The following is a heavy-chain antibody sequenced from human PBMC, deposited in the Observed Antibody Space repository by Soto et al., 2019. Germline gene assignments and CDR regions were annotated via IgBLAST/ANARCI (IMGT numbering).Heavy chain of an antibody. V-gene: IGHV4-59*01. CDR2: IYHSGHT. D-gene: IGHD5-18*01. J-gene: IGHJ5*02. CDR1: GGSISNYY. Sequence: QVQVQESGPGLVKPSETLSLTCTVSGGSISNYYWSWIRQSPGKGLEWIANIYHSGHTNYNLSLKGRVSISIDSSKNQVSLRLESVTAADTAVYYCARGGYRTLAWFDPWGQGTLVTVSS. CDR3: ARGGYRTLAWFDP.